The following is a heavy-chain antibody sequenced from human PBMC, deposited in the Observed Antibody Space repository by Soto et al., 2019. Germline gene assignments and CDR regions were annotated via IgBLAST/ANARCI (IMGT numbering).Heavy chain of an antibody. Sequence: GGSLRLSCAASGFTFSSYAMSWVRQAPGKGLEWVSAISGSGGSTYYADSVKGRFTISRDNSKNTLYLQMNSLRAEDTAVYYCAKDHAPPYGSGSYFGYWGQGTLVTVSS. V-gene: IGHV3-23*01. J-gene: IGHJ4*02. CDR2: ISGSGGST. D-gene: IGHD3-10*01. CDR3: AKDHAPPYGSGSYFGY. CDR1: GFTFSSYA.